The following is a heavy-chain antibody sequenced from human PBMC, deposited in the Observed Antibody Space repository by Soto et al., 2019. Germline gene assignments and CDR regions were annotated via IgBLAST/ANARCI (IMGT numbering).Heavy chain of an antibody. Sequence: GASVKVSCKASGYTFTSYGISWVRQAPGQGLEWMGWISAYNGNTNYAQKLQGRVTMTTDTSTSTPYMELRSLRSDDTAVYYCASSISLGRYYFDYWGQGTLVTVSS. D-gene: IGHD3-3*02. V-gene: IGHV1-18*01. J-gene: IGHJ4*02. CDR3: ASSISLGRYYFDY. CDR2: ISAYNGNT. CDR1: GYTFTSYG.